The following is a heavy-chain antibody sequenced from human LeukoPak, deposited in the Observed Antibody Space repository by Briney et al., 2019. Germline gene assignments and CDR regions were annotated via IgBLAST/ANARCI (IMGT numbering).Heavy chain of an antibody. V-gene: IGHV4-30-4*08. CDR2: IYYSGST. Sequence: PSETLSLTCTVSGGSISSGDYYWRWIRQPPGEGREWIGYIYYSGSTYYNPSLKSRVTISVDTSKNQFSLTLSSVTAADTAVYYCARENYDFWSGYPYNWFDPWGQGTLVTVSS. CDR1: GGSISSGDYY. D-gene: IGHD3-3*01. CDR3: ARENYDFWSGYPYNWFDP. J-gene: IGHJ5*02.